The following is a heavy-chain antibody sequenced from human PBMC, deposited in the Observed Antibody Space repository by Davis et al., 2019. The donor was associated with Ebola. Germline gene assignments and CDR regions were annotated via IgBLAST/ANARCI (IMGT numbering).Heavy chain of an antibody. V-gene: IGHV4-34*01. Sequence: MPSETLSLTCAVYGGSFSGYYWSWIRQPPGKGLEWIGEINHSGSTNYNPSLKSRVTISVDTSKNQFSLKLSSVTAADTAVYYCARGVQGVIIEWNWFDPWGQGTLVTVSS. CDR3: ARGVQGVIIEWNWFDP. CDR1: GGSFSGYY. CDR2: INHSGST. D-gene: IGHD3-10*01. J-gene: IGHJ5*02.